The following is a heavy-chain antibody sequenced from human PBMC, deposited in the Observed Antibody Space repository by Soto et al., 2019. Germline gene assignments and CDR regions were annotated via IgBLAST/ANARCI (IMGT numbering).Heavy chain of an antibody. J-gene: IGHJ6*02. V-gene: IGHV1-3*01. CDR3: ARGGAVATIYSYYYYGMYV. CDR2: INAGNGNT. D-gene: IGHD5-12*01. CDR1: GYTFTSYA. Sequence: ASVKVSCKASGYTFTSYAMHWVRQAPGQRLEWMGWINAGNGNTKYSQKFQGRVTITRDTSASTAYMELSSLRSEDTAVYYCARGGAVATIYSYYYYGMYVWGQGTRVTLFS.